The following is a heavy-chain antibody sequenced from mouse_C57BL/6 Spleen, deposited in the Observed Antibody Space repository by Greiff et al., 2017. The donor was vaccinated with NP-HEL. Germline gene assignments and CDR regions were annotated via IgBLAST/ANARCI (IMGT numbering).Heavy chain of an antibody. CDR1: GYTFTSYW. V-gene: IGHV1-61*01. CDR2: IYPSDSET. J-gene: IGHJ4*01. CDR3: ARSYDYDGVGYAMDY. Sequence: QVQLQQPGAELVRPGSSVKLSCKASGYTFTSYWMDWVKQRPGQGLEWIGNIYPSDSETHYNQKFKDKATLTVDKSSSTAYMQLSSLTSEDSAVYYCARSYDYDGVGYAMDYWGQGTSVTVSS. D-gene: IGHD2-4*01.